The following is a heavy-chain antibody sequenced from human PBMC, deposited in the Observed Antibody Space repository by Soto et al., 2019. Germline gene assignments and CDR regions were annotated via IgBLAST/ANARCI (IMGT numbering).Heavy chain of an antibody. D-gene: IGHD3-9*01. CDR3: AADVDSGLVYFDY. J-gene: IGHJ4*02. CDR1: GFTFTSSA. Sequence: GASVKVSCKASGFTFTSSAVQWVRQARGQRLEWIGWIVVGSGNTNYAQKFQERVTITRDMSTSTAYMELSSLRSEDTAVYYCAADVDSGLVYFDYWGQGTLVTVSA. CDR2: IVVGSGNT. V-gene: IGHV1-58*01.